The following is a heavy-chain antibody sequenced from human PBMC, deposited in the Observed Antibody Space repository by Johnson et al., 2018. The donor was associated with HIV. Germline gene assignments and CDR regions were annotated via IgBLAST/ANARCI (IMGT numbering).Heavy chain of an antibody. CDR1: GFTFSSYA. CDR2: ISYDGSNK. D-gene: IGHD6-19*01. Sequence: QVQLVESGGGLVKPGGSLRLSCQASGFTFSSYAMHWVRQAPGKGLEWVAVISYDGSNKYYADSVKGRFTISRDNSKNTLYLQMNSLRAEDAAVYYCAKRGSGWPSDAFDIWGQGTMVTVSS. CDR3: AKRGSGWPSDAFDI. J-gene: IGHJ3*02. V-gene: IGHV3-30-3*02.